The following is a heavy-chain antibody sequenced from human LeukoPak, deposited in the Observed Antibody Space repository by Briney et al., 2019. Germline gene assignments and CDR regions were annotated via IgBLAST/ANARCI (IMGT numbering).Heavy chain of an antibody. J-gene: IGHJ5*02. Sequence: GDSVTLFCGPSGFTYNTYVINWLHQAAGKGLAWVSVISYTGSSTYYADSLKGRFTISRDNSKNTLFLQMNSLRAEDTAVYYCGKGTVAGTWGNNWFDPWGQGTLVTVSS. D-gene: IGHD3-16*01. CDR2: ISYTGSST. CDR1: GFTYNTYV. CDR3: GKGTVAGTWGNNWFDP. V-gene: IGHV3-23*01.